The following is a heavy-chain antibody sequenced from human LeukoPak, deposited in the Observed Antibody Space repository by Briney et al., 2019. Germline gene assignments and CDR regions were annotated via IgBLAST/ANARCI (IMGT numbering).Heavy chain of an antibody. Sequence: GGSLRLSCAASGFTFSSYGMHWVRQAPGKGLEWVTVIWTDGSKKYYVDSVKGRCSISRVNSNNILYLQMDSLRVEDTAVYYCVRRGAGTYDFDYWGQGTLVTVST. CDR2: IWTDGSKK. D-gene: IGHD1-26*01. CDR3: VRRGAGTYDFDY. J-gene: IGHJ4*02. V-gene: IGHV3-33*01. CDR1: GFTFSSYG.